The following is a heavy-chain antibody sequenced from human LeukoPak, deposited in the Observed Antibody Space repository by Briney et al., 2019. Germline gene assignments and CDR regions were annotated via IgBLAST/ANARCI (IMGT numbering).Heavy chain of an antibody. D-gene: IGHD2-2*01. J-gene: IGHJ4*02. CDR3: ARDRCSSTSCYGDY. Sequence: GRSLRLSCAPSGFTFSSYAMHWVRQAPGKGLEGVAVISYDGSNKYYADSVKGRFTIYRDNSKNTLYLQMNSLRAEDTAVYYCARDRCSSTSCYGDYWGQGTLVTVSS. CDR1: GFTFSSYA. CDR2: ISYDGSNK. V-gene: IGHV3-30*04.